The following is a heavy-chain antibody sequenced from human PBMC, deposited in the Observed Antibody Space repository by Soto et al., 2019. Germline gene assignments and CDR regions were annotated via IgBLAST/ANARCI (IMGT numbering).Heavy chain of an antibody. D-gene: IGHD2-8*01. Sequence: PSETLSLTCTVSGGSISSGDYYWSWIRQPPGKGLEWTGYIYYSGSTYYNPSLKSRVTISVDTSKNQFSLKLSSVTAADTAVYYCARVDCTNGVCPLDYWGQGTLVTVSS. J-gene: IGHJ4*02. V-gene: IGHV4-30-4*01. CDR3: ARVDCTNGVCPLDY. CDR2: IYYSGST. CDR1: GGSISSGDYY.